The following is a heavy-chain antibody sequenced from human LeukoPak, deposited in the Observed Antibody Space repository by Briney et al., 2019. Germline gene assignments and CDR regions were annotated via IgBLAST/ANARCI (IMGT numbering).Heavy chain of an antibody. D-gene: IGHD5-12*01. CDR3: ARGLRKRGLDY. CDR1: GGSISSGSYY. CDR2: IYTSGST. V-gene: IGHV4-61*02. Sequence: SETLSLTCTVSGGSISSGSYYWSWIRQPAGKGLEWIGRIYTSGSTNYNPSLKSRVTMSVDTSKNQFSLKLSSVTAADTAVYYCARGLRKRGLDYWGQGTLVTVSS. J-gene: IGHJ4*02.